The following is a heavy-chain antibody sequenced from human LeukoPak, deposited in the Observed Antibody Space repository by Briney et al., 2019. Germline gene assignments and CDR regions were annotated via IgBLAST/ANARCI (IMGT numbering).Heavy chain of an antibody. Sequence: PGGSLRLSCAASGFTFSSYAMSWVRQAPGKGLEWVSAISSSGGSTYYADSVKGRFTISRDNSKNTLSLQMNSLRAEDTAVYYXXKYSSGWYDEYFQHWGQGTLVTVSS. J-gene: IGHJ1*01. V-gene: IGHV3-23*01. CDR2: ISSSGGST. D-gene: IGHD6-19*01. CDR1: GFTFSSYA. CDR3: XKYSSGWYDEYFQH.